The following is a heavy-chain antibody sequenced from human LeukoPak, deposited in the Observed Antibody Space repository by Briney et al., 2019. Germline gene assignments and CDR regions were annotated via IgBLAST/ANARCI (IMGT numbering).Heavy chain of an antibody. CDR2: IYTSGST. CDR3: ARDGRWVGSDSSGYYPANDAFDI. CDR1: GGSISSYY. Sequence: SETLSLTCTVSGGSISSYYWSWIRQPAGKGLEWIGRIYTSGSTNYNPSLKSRVTMSVDTSKNQFSLKPSSVTAADTAVYYCARDGRWVGSDSSGYYPANDAFDIWGQGTMVTVSS. D-gene: IGHD3-22*01. V-gene: IGHV4-4*07. J-gene: IGHJ3*02.